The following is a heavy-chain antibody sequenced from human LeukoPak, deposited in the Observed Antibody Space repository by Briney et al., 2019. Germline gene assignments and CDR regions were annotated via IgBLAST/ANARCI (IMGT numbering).Heavy chain of an antibody. CDR2: IYYSGST. V-gene: IGHV4-39*07. D-gene: IGHD5-18*01. J-gene: IGHJ4*02. Sequence: SETLSLTCTVSGGSISSSSYYWGWIRQPPGKGLEWIGSIYYSGSTYYNPSLKSRVTISVDTSKNQFSLKLSSVTAADTAVYYCARRRYSYGSAAFDYWGQGTLVTVSS. CDR3: ARRRYSYGSAAFDY. CDR1: GGSISSSSYY.